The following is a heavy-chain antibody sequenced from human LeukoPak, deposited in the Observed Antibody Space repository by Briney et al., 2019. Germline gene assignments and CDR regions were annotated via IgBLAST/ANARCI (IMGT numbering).Heavy chain of an antibody. CDR2: IIPIFGTA. CDR1: GGTFSSYA. D-gene: IGHD3-22*01. J-gene: IGHJ3*02. Sequence: ASVKVSCKASGGTFSSYAISWVRQAPGQGLEWMGGIIPIFGTANYAQKFQGRVTMTRDTSTSTVHMELSSLRSEDTAVYYCARGQYYSDTINFYSRHDAFDIWGQGTMVTVSS. CDR3: ARGQYYSDTINFYSRHDAFDI. V-gene: IGHV1-69*05.